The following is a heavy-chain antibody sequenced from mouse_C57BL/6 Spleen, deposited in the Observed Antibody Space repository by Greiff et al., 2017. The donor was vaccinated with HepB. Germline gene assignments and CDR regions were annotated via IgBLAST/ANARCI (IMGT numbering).Heavy chain of an antibody. Sequence: EVKLVESEGGLVQPGSSMKLSCTASGFTFSDYYMAWVRQVPEKGLEWVANINYDGSSTYYLDSLKSRFIISRDNAKNILYLQMSSLKSEDTATYYCARDHYVDYWGQGTTLTVSS. CDR2: INYDGSST. CDR1: GFTFSDYY. CDR3: ARDHYVDY. J-gene: IGHJ2*01. V-gene: IGHV5-16*01.